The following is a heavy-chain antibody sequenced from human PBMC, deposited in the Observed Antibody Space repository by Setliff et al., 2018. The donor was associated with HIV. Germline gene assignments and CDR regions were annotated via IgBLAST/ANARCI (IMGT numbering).Heavy chain of an antibody. D-gene: IGHD3-22*01. V-gene: IGHV4-30-4*08. J-gene: IGHJ4*02. Sequence: ASETLSLTCTVSGGSISSDDYYWNWIRQPPGKGLEWIGYITYSGSAYYNPSLKSRVTISIDTSNNQISLRLSSVTAADTAVYYCARDRLTYYFDYWGQGILVTVSS. CDR3: ARDRLTYYFDY. CDR2: ITYSGSA. CDR1: GGSISSDDYY.